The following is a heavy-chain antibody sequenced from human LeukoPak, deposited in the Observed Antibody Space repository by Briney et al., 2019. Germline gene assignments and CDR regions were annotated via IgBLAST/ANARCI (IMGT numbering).Heavy chain of an antibody. J-gene: IGHJ4*02. CDR2: IIPIFGTA. CDR3: ARVPHYYDSSGYSYFDY. CDR1: GYTFTGLY. Sequence: SVKVSCKASGYTFTGLYIHWVRQAPGQGLEWMGGIIPIFGTANYAQKFQGRVTITADESTSTAYMELSSLRSEDTAVYYCARVPHYYDSSGYSYFDYWGQGTLVTVSS. D-gene: IGHD3-22*01. V-gene: IGHV1-69*13.